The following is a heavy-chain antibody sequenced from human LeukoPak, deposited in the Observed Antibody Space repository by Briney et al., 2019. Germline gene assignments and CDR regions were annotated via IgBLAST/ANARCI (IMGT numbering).Heavy chain of an antibody. Sequence: SETLSLTCTVSGGSISNYYWSWICQHPGKGLEWIGYIYYSGNTYYNPSLESRIIISIDTSKSQFSLKLSSVTAADTAFYYCARMSGSGLTDYWGQGTLVTVSS. J-gene: IGHJ4*02. CDR3: ARMSGSGLTDY. CDR1: GGSISNYY. D-gene: IGHD3-10*01. V-gene: IGHV4-31*03. CDR2: IYYSGNT.